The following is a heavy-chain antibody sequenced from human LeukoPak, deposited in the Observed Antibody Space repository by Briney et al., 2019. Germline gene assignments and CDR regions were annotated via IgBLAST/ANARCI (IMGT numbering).Heavy chain of an antibody. CDR1: GFAFSSYW. D-gene: IGHD6-19*01. CDR3: ARDRRESSGWYFDY. CDR2: IKQDGSEK. J-gene: IGHJ4*02. V-gene: IGHV3-7*01. Sequence: LGGSLRLSCAASGFAFSSYWMSWVRQAPGKGLEWVANIKQDGSEKYYVDSVKGRFTISRDNAKNSLYLQMNSLRAEDTAVYYCARDRRESSGWYFDYWGQGTLVTVSS.